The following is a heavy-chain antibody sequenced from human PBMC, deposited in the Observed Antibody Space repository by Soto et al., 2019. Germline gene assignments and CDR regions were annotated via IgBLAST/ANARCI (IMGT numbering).Heavy chain of an antibody. CDR3: ATLTADF. V-gene: IGHV2-5*02. Sequence: ITLEESGPTLVKPTETLTLTCTFSGFSLTTGVGVGWVRQPPGKALEWLALVYWDDDKHYTPSLMSRLTITKDISKGQVVLTMTNMDPVDMATYYCATLTADFWGPGTLVTVSS. J-gene: IGHJ4*02. CDR2: VYWDDDK. CDR1: GFSLTTGVG.